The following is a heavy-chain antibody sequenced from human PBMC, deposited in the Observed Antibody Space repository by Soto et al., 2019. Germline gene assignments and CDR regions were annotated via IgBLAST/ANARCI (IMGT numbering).Heavy chain of an antibody. D-gene: IGHD3-16*02. V-gene: IGHV4-34*01. CDR1: GGSFSGYY. Sequence: QVQLQQWGAGLLKPSETLSLTCAVYGGSFSGYYWSWIRQPPGKGLEWIGEINHSGSTNYNPSLKSRVTISVGTSKNQFSLKLSSVTAADTAVYYCARGQGYYDYIWGSYRYTNYFDYWGQGTLVTVSS. J-gene: IGHJ4*02. CDR2: INHSGST. CDR3: ARGQGYYDYIWGSYRYTNYFDY.